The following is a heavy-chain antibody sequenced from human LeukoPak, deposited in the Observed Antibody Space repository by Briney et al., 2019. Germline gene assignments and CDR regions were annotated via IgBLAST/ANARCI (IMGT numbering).Heavy chain of an antibody. Sequence: PGGSLRLSCAASGFTFSSYGMHWVRQAPGKGLEWVAFIRYDGSNKYYADSVKGRFTISRDNAKNSLYLQMNSLRAEDTAVYYCAREGGNCGGDCYSVYYYYYMDVWGKGTTVTISS. J-gene: IGHJ6*03. V-gene: IGHV3-30*02. CDR2: IRYDGSNK. CDR3: AREGGNCGGDCYSVYYYYYMDV. CDR1: GFTFSSYG. D-gene: IGHD2-21*02.